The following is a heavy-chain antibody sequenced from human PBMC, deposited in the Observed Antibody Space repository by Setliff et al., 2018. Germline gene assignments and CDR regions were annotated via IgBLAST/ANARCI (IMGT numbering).Heavy chain of an antibody. V-gene: IGHV4-39*01. D-gene: IGHD2-15*01. J-gene: IGHJ4*01. CDR3: VRPGGTTVVARHFDY. CDR2: ISYSGTP. Sequence: SETLSLTCTVSGGPINSDRYYWGWIRQAPGSGLEWIGSISYSGTPYYNASVESRVTISIDTSRNQFSLELRSVTVADTATYYCVRPGGTTVVARHFDYWGSGILVTVS. CDR1: GGPINSDRYY.